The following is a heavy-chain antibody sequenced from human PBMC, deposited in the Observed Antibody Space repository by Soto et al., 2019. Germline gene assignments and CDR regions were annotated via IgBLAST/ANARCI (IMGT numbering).Heavy chain of an antibody. CDR3: ARERPHGSRLDP. CDR2: IYYSRST. CDR1: GASTSSADYE. D-gene: IGHD6-13*01. J-gene: IGHJ5*02. V-gene: IGHV4-30-4*01. Sequence: PSETLSLACTGSGASTSSADYEWSWSRQPPGKGLVWIGYIYYSRSTDSHPSLKSRVTMSVHTSKNQFSLKLSSVTAADTAAEFCARERPHGSRLDPWGQGTLVTVPS.